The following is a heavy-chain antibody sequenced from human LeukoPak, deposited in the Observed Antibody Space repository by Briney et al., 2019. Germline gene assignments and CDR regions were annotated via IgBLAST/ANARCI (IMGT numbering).Heavy chain of an antibody. CDR1: GFTFSSYA. D-gene: IGHD6-6*01. V-gene: IGHV3-23*01. CDR3: AKAGIGGSSLYYFDY. J-gene: IGHJ4*02. CDR2: IGGSGGST. Sequence: PGGSLRLSCAASGFTFSSYAMYWVRQAPGKGLEWVSAIGGSGGSTYYADSVKGRFTIFRDNSKNTLYLQMNSLRAEDTAVYYCAKAGIGGSSLYYFDYWGQGTLVTVSS.